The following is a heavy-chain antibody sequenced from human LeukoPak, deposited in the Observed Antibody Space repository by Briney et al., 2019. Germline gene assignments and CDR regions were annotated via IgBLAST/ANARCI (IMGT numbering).Heavy chain of an antibody. D-gene: IGHD2-21*02. CDR1: GGTFSSYA. CDR2: IIPIFGTA. V-gene: IGHV1-69*13. CDR3: ARASSGHCGGDCYSGWFDP. J-gene: IGHJ5*02. Sequence: GASVKVSCKASGGTFSSYAISWVRQAPGQGLEWMGGIIPIFGTANYAQKFQGRVTITADESTSTAYMELSSLRSEDTAVYYCARASSGHCGGDCYSGWFDPWGQGTLVTVSS.